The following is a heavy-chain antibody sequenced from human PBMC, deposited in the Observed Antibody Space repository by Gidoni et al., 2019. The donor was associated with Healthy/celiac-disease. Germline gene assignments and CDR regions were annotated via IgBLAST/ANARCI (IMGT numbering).Heavy chain of an antibody. Sequence: QVQLVESGGCVVQPGRSLRLSCSASGFTFSSYGRNGVRQAPGKGLEWVAVISYDGRNKYYADSVKGRFTISRDNSKNTLYLQMNSLRAEDTAVYYCAKDSSSWYWENFDYWGQGTLVTVSS. CDR1: GFTFSSYG. V-gene: IGHV3-30*18. D-gene: IGHD6-13*01. CDR2: ISYDGRNK. J-gene: IGHJ4*02. CDR3: AKDSSSWYWENFDY.